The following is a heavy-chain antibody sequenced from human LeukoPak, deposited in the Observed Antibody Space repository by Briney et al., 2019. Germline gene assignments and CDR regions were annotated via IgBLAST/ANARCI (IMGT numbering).Heavy chain of an antibody. J-gene: IGHJ3*02. Sequence: SETLSLTCTVSRYSLTSAYYWGWIRPPPGKSLEWIGSCVYSGGTYYNPSLKSRVDISVDTSKKQFSPKLSSVTAADPAVYCCSRTLVPMAFEICGQG. V-gene: IGHV4-38-2*02. CDR3: SRTLVPMAFEI. D-gene: IGHD2-21*01. CDR2: CVYSGGT. CDR1: RYSLTSAYY.